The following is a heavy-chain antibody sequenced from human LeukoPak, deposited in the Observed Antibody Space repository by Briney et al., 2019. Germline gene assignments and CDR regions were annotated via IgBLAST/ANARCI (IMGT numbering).Heavy chain of an antibody. CDR1: GFTFSSYN. V-gene: IGHV3-21*01. CDR2: ISSSSSYI. D-gene: IGHD4-17*01. Sequence: GFLRLSCAASGFTFSSYNMNWVRQAPGKGLEWVSSISSSSSYIYYADSVKGRFTISRDNAKNSLYLQMNSLRAEDTAVYYCARFYGDYSALDYWGQGTLVTVSS. CDR3: ARFYGDYSALDY. J-gene: IGHJ4*02.